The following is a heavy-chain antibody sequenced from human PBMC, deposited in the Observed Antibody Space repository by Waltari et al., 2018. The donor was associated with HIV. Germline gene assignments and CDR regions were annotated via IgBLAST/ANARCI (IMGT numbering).Heavy chain of an antibody. V-gene: IGHV4-39*02. CDR2: MSYSGRT. J-gene: IGHJ4*02. CDR1: GGSINTDSYY. CDR3: ARRYSTTSHPGGAGYFDH. D-gene: IGHD6-13*01. Sequence: LQLQESGPGLVKPSETLSLTCAVSGGSINTDSYYWVWTRQPPGKGLEWSGSMSYSGRTFNHPPLRGRVTISVDPSKNRFSLKLSSVTAADTAVYYCARRYSTTSHPGGAGYFDHWGQGTLVTVSS.